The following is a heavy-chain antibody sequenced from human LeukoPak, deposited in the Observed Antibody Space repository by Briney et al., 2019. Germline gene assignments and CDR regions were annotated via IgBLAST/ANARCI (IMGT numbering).Heavy chain of an antibody. CDR2: IFYSGST. Sequence: SETLSLTCTVSADSISSSDYYWGWIRQPPGKGLEWTGSIFYSGSTYYNPSLKSRVTISVDTSKNQFSLKLSSVTAADTAVYYCASICSGGSCYSDTNWFDPWGQGTLVTVSS. J-gene: IGHJ5*02. D-gene: IGHD2-15*01. CDR1: ADSISSSDYY. CDR3: ASICSGGSCYSDTNWFDP. V-gene: IGHV4-39*07.